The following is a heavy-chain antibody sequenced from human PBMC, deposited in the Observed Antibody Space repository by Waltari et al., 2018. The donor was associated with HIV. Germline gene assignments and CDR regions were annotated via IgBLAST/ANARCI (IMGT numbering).Heavy chain of an antibody. CDR3: ARGDYCSYVGCPYYFDH. J-gene: IGHJ4*01. CDR2: IGTTAIYT. CDR1: GFTFSSCS. Sequence: EVYLVASGGGVVKPGGSLRLSCADSGFTFSSCSFNWVRQAPGKGLGWVSSIGTTAIYTYYADSVRGRFSISKDSAKNTVFLQMNSLRVEDTAVYYCARGDYCSYVGCPYYFDHWGHGVLVTVSS. V-gene: IGHV3-21*01. D-gene: IGHD2-8*01.